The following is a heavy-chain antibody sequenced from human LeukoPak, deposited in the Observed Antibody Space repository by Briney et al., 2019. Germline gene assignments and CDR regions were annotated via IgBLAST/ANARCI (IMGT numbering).Heavy chain of an antibody. D-gene: IGHD5-12*01. V-gene: IGHV4-30-4*01. Sequence: SQTLSLTCTVSGGSISSGDYYWSWLRQPPGTGLEWIGYIYYSGSTYYNPSLKSRVTISVDTSKNQFSLKLSSVTAADTAVYYCARGDSRDSGYDRSSWFDPWGQGTLVTVSS. CDR1: GGSISSGDYY. CDR2: IYYSGST. CDR3: ARGDSRDSGYDRSSWFDP. J-gene: IGHJ5*02.